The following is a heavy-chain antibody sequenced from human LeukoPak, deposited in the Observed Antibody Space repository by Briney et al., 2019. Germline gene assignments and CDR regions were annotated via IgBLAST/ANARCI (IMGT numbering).Heavy chain of an antibody. D-gene: IGHD2-2*01. J-gene: IGHJ4*02. Sequence: TSETLSLTCAVYGGSFSGYYWSWIRQPPGKGLEWIGEINHSGSTNYNPSLKSRVTISVDTSKNQLSLKLSSVTAADTAVYYCASLTLGDCSSTSCLDYWGQGTLVTVSS. V-gene: IGHV4-34*01. CDR1: GGSFSGYY. CDR2: INHSGST. CDR3: ASLTLGDCSSTSCLDY.